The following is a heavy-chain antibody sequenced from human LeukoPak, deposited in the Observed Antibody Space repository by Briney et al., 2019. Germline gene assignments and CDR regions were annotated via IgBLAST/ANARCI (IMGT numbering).Heavy chain of an antibody. CDR3: ARSPRITVVRGVPLDAFDM. Sequence: GGSLRLSCAASGFTFSSYTMNWVRQAPGKGLEWVSSISSASSYIYYADSVKGRFTISRDNAKNSLYLQMNSLRAEDTAVYYCARSPRITVVRGVPLDAFDMWGQGTMVTVSS. CDR1: GFTFSSYT. J-gene: IGHJ3*02. CDR2: ISSASSYI. D-gene: IGHD3-10*01. V-gene: IGHV3-21*01.